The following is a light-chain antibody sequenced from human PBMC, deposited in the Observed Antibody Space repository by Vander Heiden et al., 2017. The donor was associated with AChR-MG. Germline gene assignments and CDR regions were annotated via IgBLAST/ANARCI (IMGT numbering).Light chain of an antibody. V-gene: IGLV2-14*01. CDR3: SSSTTFNTWR. Sequence: QSALTQPPSVSGSPGQSLTISVTGTGSDAGGHDSVSWYQQRPGKAPQLILDDVTQRPSGVSNRFSGSKSGDTASLTISGRRAEDEATYYCSSSTTFNTWRFGGGTKVTVL. J-gene: IGLJ3*02. CDR1: GSDAGGHDS. CDR2: DVT.